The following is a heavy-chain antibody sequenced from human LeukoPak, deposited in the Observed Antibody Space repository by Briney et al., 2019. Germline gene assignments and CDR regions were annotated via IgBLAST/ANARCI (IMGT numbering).Heavy chain of an antibody. V-gene: IGHV4-39*01. Sequence: SETLSLTCTVSGGSISSSSYYWGWIRQPPGEGLEWIGSIYYSGSTYYNPSLKSRVTISVDTSKNQFSLKLSSVTAADTAVYYCARLSFGDVDYWGQGTLVTVSS. CDR2: IYYSGST. CDR1: GGSISSSSYY. CDR3: ARLSFGDVDY. D-gene: IGHD3-3*01. J-gene: IGHJ4*02.